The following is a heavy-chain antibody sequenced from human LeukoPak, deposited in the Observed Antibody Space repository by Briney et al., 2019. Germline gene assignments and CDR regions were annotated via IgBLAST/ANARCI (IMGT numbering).Heavy chain of an antibody. D-gene: IGHD6-13*01. V-gene: IGHV4-38-2*02. CDR3: ARCLGFLIGSTWYPDAFDI. CDR1: GYSISSGYF. Sequence: SETLSLTCTVSGYSISSGYFWGWIRQPPGKGLEWIGVYHVGTTDNNPSLKSRVTISVDTSKNQMSLKLSSVTAADTAVYYCARCLGFLIGSTWYPDAFDIWGQGTMVAVSS. J-gene: IGHJ3*02. CDR2: VYHVGTT.